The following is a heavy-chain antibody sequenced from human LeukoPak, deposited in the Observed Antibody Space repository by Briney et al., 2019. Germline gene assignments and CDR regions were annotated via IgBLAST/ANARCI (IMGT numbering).Heavy chain of an antibody. CDR1: GGSISSSSYY. J-gene: IGHJ6*03. V-gene: IGHV4-39*07. Sequence: SETLSLTCTVSGGSISSSSYYWGWIRQPPGKGLEWIGNIYYRGSTYYNPSLKSRLTVSVDTSKNQFSLKLSSVTAADTAVYYCARVYYYYYYMDVGGKGTTVTVSS. CDR3: ARVYYYYYYMDV. CDR2: IYYRGST.